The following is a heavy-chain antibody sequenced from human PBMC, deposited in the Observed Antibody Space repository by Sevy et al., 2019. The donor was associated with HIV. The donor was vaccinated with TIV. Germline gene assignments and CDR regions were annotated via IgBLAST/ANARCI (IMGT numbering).Heavy chain of an antibody. J-gene: IGHJ4*02. CDR3: ARDFTIFGVVSGIDY. CDR2: ISDDSRYI. Sequence: GGSLRLSCAASGFTFRTYSMNWVRQAPGKGLEWLSSISDDSRYIYYPDSVKGRFTISRANAKNLLYLQMNNLGVDDTATYYCARDFTIFGVVSGIDYWGQGTLVTVSS. D-gene: IGHD3-3*01. CDR1: GFTFRTYS. V-gene: IGHV3-21*04.